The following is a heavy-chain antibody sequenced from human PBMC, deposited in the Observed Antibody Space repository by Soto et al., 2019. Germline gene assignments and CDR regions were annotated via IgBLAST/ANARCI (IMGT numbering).Heavy chain of an antibody. Sequence: GESLKISCKGSGYSFTSYWIGWVRQMPGKGLEWMGIIYPGDSDTRYSPSFQGQVTVTADTSTSTAYMELRSLTSDDTAVYYCVRSGYLNRDFDFWGQGTLVTVSS. CDR1: GYSFTSYW. J-gene: IGHJ4*02. V-gene: IGHV5-51*01. D-gene: IGHD3-3*01. CDR3: VRSGYLNRDFDF. CDR2: IYPGDSDT.